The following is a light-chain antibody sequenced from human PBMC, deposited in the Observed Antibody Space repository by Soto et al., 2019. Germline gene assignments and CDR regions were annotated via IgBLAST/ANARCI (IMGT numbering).Light chain of an antibody. V-gene: IGKV1-39*01. CDR3: QQSYSTPCT. CDR2: AAS. J-gene: IGKJ4*01. Sequence: DIQMTQSPSSLSASVGDRVTITCRASQSISSYLNWYQQKPGKAPKLLIYAASSLQSGVPSRFSGSVSGTDFTLTISSLQPEDFATYYCQQSYSTPCTFGGGTKVEIK. CDR1: QSISSY.